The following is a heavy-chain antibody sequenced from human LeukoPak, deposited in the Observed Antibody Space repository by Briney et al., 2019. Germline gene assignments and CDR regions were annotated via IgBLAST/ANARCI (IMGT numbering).Heavy chain of an antibody. CDR2: IWNDGSNQ. D-gene: IGHD4-11*01. CDR3: AKDAQRGFDYSNSLEN. Sequence: PGRSLRLSCAASKFTFSHYGMHWVRQPPGKGREWVAVIWNDGSNQYYADSVKGRFTVSRDNSQNRLYLQMSSLRPEDTAVYYCAKDAQRGFDYSNSLENWGQGTLVTVSS. J-gene: IGHJ4*02. CDR1: KFTFSHYG. V-gene: IGHV3-33*06.